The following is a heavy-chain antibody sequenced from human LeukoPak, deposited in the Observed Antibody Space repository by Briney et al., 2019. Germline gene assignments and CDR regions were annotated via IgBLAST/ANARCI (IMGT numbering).Heavy chain of an antibody. Sequence: SETLSLTCTVSGGSISSGDYYWSWIRQPPGKGLEWIGYIYYSGSTYYNPSLKSRVTISVDTSKNQFSLKLSSVTAADTAVYYCAREYSSSSLFDYWGQGTLVTVSS. CDR3: AREYSSSSLFDY. CDR1: GGSISSGDYY. J-gene: IGHJ4*02. V-gene: IGHV4-30-4*01. D-gene: IGHD6-6*01. CDR2: IYYSGST.